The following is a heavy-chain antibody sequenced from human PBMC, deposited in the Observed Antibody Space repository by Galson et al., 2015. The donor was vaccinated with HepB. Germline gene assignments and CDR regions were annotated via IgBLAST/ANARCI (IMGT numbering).Heavy chain of an antibody. D-gene: IGHD2-15*01. CDR3: ARGALVGVVGGRLNNWFDP. Sequence: SVKVSCKASGYTFSTYSITWVRQAPGQGLEWMGWISPYNRDTNYARKFQGRVTMTTDTFTSTAYMELRSLTSDDTAVYYCARGALVGVVGGRLNNWFDPWGQGTLVTVSS. CDR2: ISPYNRDT. CDR1: GYTFSTYS. V-gene: IGHV1-18*01. J-gene: IGHJ5*02.